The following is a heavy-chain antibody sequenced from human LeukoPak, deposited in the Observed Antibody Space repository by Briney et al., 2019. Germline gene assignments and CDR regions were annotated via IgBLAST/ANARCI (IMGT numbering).Heavy chain of an antibody. Sequence: SETLSLTCTVSGGSISSHTYSWGWIRQPPGKGLEWIGTLSYSAHTFYSSSLKSRVTISVDTSKNQFSLKLSSVTAADTAVYYCARVSWFPGTSYYYMDVWGKGTTVTVSS. CDR2: LSYSAHT. CDR1: GGSISSHTYS. V-gene: IGHV4-39*07. CDR3: ARVSWFPGTSYYYMDV. J-gene: IGHJ6*03. D-gene: IGHD1-1*01.